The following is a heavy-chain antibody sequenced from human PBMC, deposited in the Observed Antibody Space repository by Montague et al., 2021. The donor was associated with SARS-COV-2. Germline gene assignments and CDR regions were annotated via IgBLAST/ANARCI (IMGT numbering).Heavy chain of an antibody. CDR3: ARCAYRLRFIASYDGIDV. Sequence: SETLSLTCAVYGGSFSGYYWSWIRQPPGKGLEWIGEISHSGGTNYNPSLKSRVTISIDTSKNQFSLKQSSVTAADTAVYYCARCAYRLRFIASYDGIDVWGQGTTVTVSS. CDR2: ISHSGGT. V-gene: IGHV4-34*01. J-gene: IGHJ6*02. D-gene: IGHD2-2*01. CDR1: GGSFSGYY.